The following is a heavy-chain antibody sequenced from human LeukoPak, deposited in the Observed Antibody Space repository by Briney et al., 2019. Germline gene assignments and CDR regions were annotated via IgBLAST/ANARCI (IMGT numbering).Heavy chain of an antibody. Sequence: PSETLSLTCTVSGGSITDYYWSWIRHSSGKGLEWIGYIYYSGSTNYNPSLKSRVTISVDTSKNQFSLKLSSVTAADTAVYYCASHSGGTDAFDIWGQGTMVTVSS. J-gene: IGHJ3*02. CDR3: ASHSGGTDAFDI. D-gene: IGHD2-15*01. CDR2: IYYSGST. CDR1: GGSITDYY. V-gene: IGHV4-59*08.